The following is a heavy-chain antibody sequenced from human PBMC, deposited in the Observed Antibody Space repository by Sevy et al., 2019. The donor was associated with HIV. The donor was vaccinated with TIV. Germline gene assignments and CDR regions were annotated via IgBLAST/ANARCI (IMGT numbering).Heavy chain of an antibody. CDR2: HYYSGST. V-gene: IGHV4-59*01. CDR3: ARNSAYYYYGVDV. J-gene: IGHJ6*02. CDR1: GDSITNYY. Sequence: SETLSLICTVSGDSITNYYWSWIRQPPGKGLQWIGHHYYSGSTNYNPSLKSRVTISVDTSKNQISLKLSSVTAADTAVYYCARNSAYYYYGVDVWGPGTTVTVSS. D-gene: IGHD2-21*01.